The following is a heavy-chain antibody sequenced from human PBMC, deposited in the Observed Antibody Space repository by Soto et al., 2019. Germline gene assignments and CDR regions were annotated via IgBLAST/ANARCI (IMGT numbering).Heavy chain of an antibody. CDR2: ISGSGGST. J-gene: IGHJ4*02. Sequence: PGGSLRLSCAASGFPFSSYAMSWVRQAPGKGLEWVSAISGSGGSTYYADSVKGRFTISRDNSKNTLYLQMNSLRAEGTAVYYCARSVAGTYFDYWGQGTLVTVSS. CDR3: ARSVAGTYFDY. D-gene: IGHD6-19*01. V-gene: IGHV3-23*01. CDR1: GFPFSSYA.